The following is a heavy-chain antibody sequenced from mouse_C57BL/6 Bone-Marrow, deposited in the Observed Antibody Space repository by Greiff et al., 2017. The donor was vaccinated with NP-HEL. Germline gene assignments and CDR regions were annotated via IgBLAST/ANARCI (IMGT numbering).Heavy chain of an antibody. CDR1: GYAFSSSW. CDR2: IYPGDGDT. CDR3: ARGAYYYGSSLFDY. Sequence: VQRVESGPELVKPGASVKISCKASGYAFSSSWMNWVKQRPGKGLEWIGRIYPGDGDTNYNGKFKGKATLTADKSSSTAYMQLSSLTSEDSAVYFCARGAYYYGSSLFDYWGQGTTLTVSS. D-gene: IGHD1-1*01. V-gene: IGHV1-82*01. J-gene: IGHJ2*01.